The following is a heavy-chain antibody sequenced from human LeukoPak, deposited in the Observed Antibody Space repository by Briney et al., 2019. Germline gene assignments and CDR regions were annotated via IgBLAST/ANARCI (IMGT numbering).Heavy chain of an antibody. Sequence: SETLSLTCAVYGGSFSGYYWSWIRQPPGKGLEWIGEINHSGSTNYNPSLKSRVTISVDTSKNQFSLKLSSVTAADTAVYYCAGTYYDSSYWGQGTLVTVSS. CDR1: GGSFSGYY. CDR2: INHSGST. J-gene: IGHJ4*02. D-gene: IGHD3-22*01. CDR3: AGTYYDSSY. V-gene: IGHV4-34*01.